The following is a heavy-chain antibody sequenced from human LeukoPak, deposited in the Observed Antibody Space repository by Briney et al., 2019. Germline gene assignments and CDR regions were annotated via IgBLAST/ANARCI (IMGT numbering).Heavy chain of an antibody. J-gene: IGHJ5*02. CDR3: ARDLIAERPGWFDP. CDR1: GYTFTTYG. V-gene: IGHV1-18*01. Sequence: GASVKVSCKASGYTFTTYGINWVRQAPGQGLEWMGWISAYNGKTNYAQNLQGRVTLTTDTSASTAYMELRSLRSDDTAVYYCARDLIAERPGWFDPWGQGTLVIVSS. CDR2: ISAYNGKT. D-gene: IGHD6-6*01.